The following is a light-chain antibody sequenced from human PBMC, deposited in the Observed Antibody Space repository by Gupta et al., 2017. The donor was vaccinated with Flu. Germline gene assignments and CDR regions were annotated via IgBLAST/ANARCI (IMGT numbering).Light chain of an antibody. CDR2: DTS. CDR1: QDISKS. CDR3: QQYHTRPLS. V-gene: IGKV1-33*01. Sequence: DIQMTQSPSSLSAPVGDRVTITCQASQDISKSLNWFQQRPGQAPKLLIYDTSNLETGVPSRFSGSGSGTDFTFTISSLRPEDVATYFCQQYHTRPLSFGGGTKVEI. J-gene: IGKJ4*01.